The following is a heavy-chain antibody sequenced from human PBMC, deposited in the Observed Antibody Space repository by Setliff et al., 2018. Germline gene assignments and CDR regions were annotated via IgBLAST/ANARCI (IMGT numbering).Heavy chain of an antibody. J-gene: IGHJ4*02. CDR2: MNPNSGNT. Sequence: ASVKVSCKASGYTFTGYYMHWVRQATGQGLEWMGWMNPNSGNTGYAQKFQGRVTMTRNTSISTAYMELSSLRSEDTAVYYCARGPYYNFWSGSPYYFDYWGQGTLVTVSS. CDR3: ARGPYYNFWSGSPYYFDY. D-gene: IGHD3-3*01. V-gene: IGHV1-8*02. CDR1: GYTFTGYY.